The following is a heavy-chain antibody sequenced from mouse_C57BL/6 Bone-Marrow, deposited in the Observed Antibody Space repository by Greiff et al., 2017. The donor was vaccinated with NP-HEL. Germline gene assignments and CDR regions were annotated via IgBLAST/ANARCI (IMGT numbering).Heavy chain of an antibody. CDR1: GFNIKDDY. CDR2: IDPENGDT. V-gene: IGHV14-4*01. CDR3: TTGDWAALFDY. J-gene: IGHJ2*01. Sequence: EVQLQESGAELVRPGASVKLSCTASGFNIKDDYMHWVKQRPEQGLEWIGWIDPENGDTEYASKFQGKATITADTSSNTAYLQLSSLTSEDTAVYYCTTGDWAALFDYWGQGTTLTVSS. D-gene: IGHD1-2*01.